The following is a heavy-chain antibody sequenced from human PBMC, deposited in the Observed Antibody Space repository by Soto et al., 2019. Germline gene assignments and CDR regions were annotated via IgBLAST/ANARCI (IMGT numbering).Heavy chain of an antibody. CDR2: IYYSGST. CDR3: AIGYYYDSSGYYLSY. Sequence: PSETLSLTCTVSGGSISSYYWSWIRQPPGKGLEWIGYIYYSGSTNYNPSLKSRVTISVDTSKNQFSLKLSSVTAADTAVYYCAIGYYYDSSGYYLSYWGQGTLVTAPQ. CDR1: GGSISSYY. D-gene: IGHD3-22*01. J-gene: IGHJ4*02. V-gene: IGHV4-59*01.